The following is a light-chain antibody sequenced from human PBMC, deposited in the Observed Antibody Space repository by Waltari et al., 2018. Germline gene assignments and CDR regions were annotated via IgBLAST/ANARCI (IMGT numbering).Light chain of an antibody. J-gene: IGKJ1*01. V-gene: IGKV4-1*01. CDR3: QQYYNSRRA. CDR2: LAS. Sequence: DIVLTQSPDSLAVSLGERATINCKSSQSLFYSSNNKHYLAWFQQKVGQPPKVLIYLASTRESGVPDRFSGSGSGTDFSLTVSSLQAEDVAVYYCQQYYNSRRAFGQGTKVEIK. CDR1: QSLFYSSNNKHY.